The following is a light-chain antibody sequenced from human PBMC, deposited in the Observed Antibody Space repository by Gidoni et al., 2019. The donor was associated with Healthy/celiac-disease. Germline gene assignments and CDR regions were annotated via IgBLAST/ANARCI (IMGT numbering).Light chain of an antibody. Sequence: EIVLTQSPGTLSLSPGERATLSCRASQSISSSYLAWYQQKPGQAPRLLIYAASSRATGIPDRFSGSMSGTDFTLTISGLEPEDFAVYYCQQYGSSPPTTFGGGTKVEIK. V-gene: IGKV3-20*01. CDR1: QSISSSY. J-gene: IGKJ4*01. CDR2: AAS. CDR3: QQYGSSPPTT.